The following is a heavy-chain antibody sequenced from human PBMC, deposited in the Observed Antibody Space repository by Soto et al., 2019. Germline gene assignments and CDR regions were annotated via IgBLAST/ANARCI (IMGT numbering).Heavy chain of an antibody. CDR3: ARVGGTLNYYYYYGMDV. D-gene: IGHD1-7*01. CDR2: IYYSGST. CDR1: GGSISSYY. J-gene: IGHJ6*02. Sequence: PSETLSLTCTVSGGSISSYYWSWIRQPPGKGLEWIGYIYYSGSTNYNPSLKSRVTISVDTSKNQFSLKLSSVTAADTAVYYCARVGGTLNYYYYYGMDVWGQGTTVTVSS. V-gene: IGHV4-59*01.